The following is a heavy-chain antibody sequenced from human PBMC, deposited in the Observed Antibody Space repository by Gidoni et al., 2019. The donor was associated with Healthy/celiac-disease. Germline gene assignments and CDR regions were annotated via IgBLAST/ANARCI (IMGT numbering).Heavy chain of an antibody. V-gene: IGHV1-69*01. Sequence: QVQLVQSGAEVKKPGSSVKVSCTASGGTFSSYAISWVRQAPGQGLEWMGGIIPIFGTANYAQKFQGRVTITADESTSTAYMELSSLRSEDTAVYYCARGDDSGYSYGWGNYYYYMDVWGKGTTVTVSS. CDR3: ARGDDSGYSYGWGNYYYYMDV. CDR2: IIPIFGTA. J-gene: IGHJ6*03. CDR1: GGTFSSYA. D-gene: IGHD5-18*01.